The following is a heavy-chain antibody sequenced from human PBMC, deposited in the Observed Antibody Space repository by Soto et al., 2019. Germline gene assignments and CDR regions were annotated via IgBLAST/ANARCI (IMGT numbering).Heavy chain of an antibody. CDR2: IWYDGSNK. CDR1: GFTFSSYG. Sequence: GGSLRLSCAASGFTFSSYGMHWVRQAPGKGLEWVAVIWYDGSNKYYADSVKGRFTISRDNSKNTLYLQMNSLRAEDTAVYYCARDRVHYCTNGVCYCYSNRTDVWCPGTTLTVSS. J-gene: IGHJ6*02. CDR3: ARDRVHYCTNGVCYCYSNRTDV. V-gene: IGHV3-33*01. D-gene: IGHD2-8*01.